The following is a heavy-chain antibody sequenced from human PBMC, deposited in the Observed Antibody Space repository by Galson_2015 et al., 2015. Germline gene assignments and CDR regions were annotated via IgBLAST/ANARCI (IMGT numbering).Heavy chain of an antibody. Sequence: SLRLSCAASGFTFSSYGMHWVRQAPGKGLEWVAVIWYDGSNKYYADSVKGRFTISRDNSKNTLYLQMNSLRAEDTAVYYCARDMGHPHYYDSSGSSSRLNYCYYGMDVWGQGTTVTVSS. J-gene: IGHJ6*02. CDR1: GFTFSSYG. V-gene: IGHV3-33*01. D-gene: IGHD3-22*01. CDR2: IWYDGSNK. CDR3: ARDMGHPHYYDSSGSSSRLNYCYYGMDV.